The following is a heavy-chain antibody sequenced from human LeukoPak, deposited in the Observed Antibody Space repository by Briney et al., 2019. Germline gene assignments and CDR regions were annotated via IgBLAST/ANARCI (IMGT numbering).Heavy chain of an antibody. CDR2: IYYSGST. J-gene: IGHJ6*03. CDR1: GDSMSSYY. CDR3: ARVGTKVVVNCYRYHYMDV. Sequence: SETLSLTCTVSGDSMSSYYWSWIRQPPGKGLEWIGYIYYSGSTDYNPSLKSRVTISVDMSKNQFSLKLSSVTAADTAVYYCARVGTKVVVNCYRYHYMDVWGKGTTVTISS. V-gene: IGHV4-59*01. D-gene: IGHD2-2*01.